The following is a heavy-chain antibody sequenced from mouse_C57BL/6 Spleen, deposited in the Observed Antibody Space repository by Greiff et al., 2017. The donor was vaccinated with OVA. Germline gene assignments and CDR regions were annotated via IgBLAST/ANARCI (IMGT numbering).Heavy chain of an antibody. D-gene: IGHD1-1*01. CDR2: IYPGGGYT. V-gene: IGHV1-63*01. J-gene: IGHJ2*01. CDR3: ARREDYDSSFYFDY. Sequence: VKLMESGAELVRPGTSVKMSCKASGYTFTNYWIGWAKQRPGHGLEWIGDIYPGGGYTNYNEKFKGKATLTADKSSSTAYMQFSSLTSEDSAIYYCARREDYDSSFYFDYWGQGTTLTVSS. CDR1: GYTFTNYW.